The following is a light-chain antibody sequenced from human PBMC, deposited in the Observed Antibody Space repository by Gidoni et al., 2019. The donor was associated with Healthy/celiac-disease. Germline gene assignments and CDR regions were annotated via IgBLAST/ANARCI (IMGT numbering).Light chain of an antibody. V-gene: IGKV3-20*01. CDR2: CAS. CDR3: QQYGSSPPYT. CDR1: QSVSRSY. J-gene: IGKJ2*01. Sequence: EIVLTQSPGTLSLSPGERATLSCRASQSVSRSYLAWYQQKPGQAPRLLIYCASSRATGIPDRFSGSGSGTDFTLTISRLEPEDFAVYYCQQYGSSPPYTFGQGTKVEIK.